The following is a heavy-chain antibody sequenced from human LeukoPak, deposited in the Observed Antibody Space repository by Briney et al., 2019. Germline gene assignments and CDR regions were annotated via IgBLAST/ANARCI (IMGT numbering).Heavy chain of an antibody. CDR2: ISSSSSTI. D-gene: IGHD3-10*01. CDR1: GFTFSSYS. V-gene: IGHV3-48*04. CDR3: ARSDYYGSGSYAF. Sequence: PGGSLRLSCAASGFTFSSYSMNWVRQAPGKGLEWVSYISSSSSTIYYADSVKGRFTISRDNAKNSLYLQMSSLRADDTAVYYCARSDYYGSGSYAFWGQGTLVTVSS. J-gene: IGHJ4*02.